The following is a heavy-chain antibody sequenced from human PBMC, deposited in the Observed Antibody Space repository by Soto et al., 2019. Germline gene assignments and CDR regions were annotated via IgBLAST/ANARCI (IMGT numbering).Heavy chain of an antibody. D-gene: IGHD6-6*01. CDR1: GFTFSSYS. J-gene: IGHJ6*02. CDR2: ISSSSSYI. CDR3: ARRPFIRDSSSPDYYYYYGMDV. V-gene: IGHV3-21*01. Sequence: GGSLRLSCAASGFTFSSYSMNWVRQAPGKGLEWVSSISSSSSYIYYADSVKGRFTISRDNAKNSLYLQMNSLRAEDTAVYYCARRPFIRDSSSPDYYYYYGMDVWGQGTTVTVSS.